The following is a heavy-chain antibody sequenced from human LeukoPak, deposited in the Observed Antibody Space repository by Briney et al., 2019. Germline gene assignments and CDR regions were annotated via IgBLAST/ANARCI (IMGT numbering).Heavy chain of an antibody. Sequence: KPGGSLGLSCAASGFTFSSYSMNWVRQAPGKGLEWVSSISSSSSYIYYADSVKGRFTISRDNAKDSLYLQMNSLRAEDTAVYYCARDVSRWELLEGYYFDYWGQGTLVTVSS. CDR1: GFTFSSYS. D-gene: IGHD1-26*01. V-gene: IGHV3-21*01. CDR2: ISSSSSYI. CDR3: ARDVSRWELLEGYYFDY. J-gene: IGHJ4*02.